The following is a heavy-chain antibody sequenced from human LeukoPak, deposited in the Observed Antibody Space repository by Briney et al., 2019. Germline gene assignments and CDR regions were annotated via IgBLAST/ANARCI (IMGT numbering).Heavy chain of an antibody. Sequence: PGGSLRLSCAASGFTFSNYWMHWVRQTPGKGLVWVSRINTDGGNTNYADSVKGRFTISRDNAKNTLYLQMNSLRAEDTAVYYCARDAGTWRYGYYFDYWGQGTLVTASS. J-gene: IGHJ4*02. V-gene: IGHV3-74*01. CDR1: GFTFSNYW. D-gene: IGHD3-10*01. CDR2: INTDGGNT. CDR3: ARDAGTWRYGYYFDY.